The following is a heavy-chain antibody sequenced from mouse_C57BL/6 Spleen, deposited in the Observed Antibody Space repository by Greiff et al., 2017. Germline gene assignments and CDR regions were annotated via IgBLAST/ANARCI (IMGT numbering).Heavy chain of an antibody. Sequence: VQLQQSGTVLARPGASVKMSCKTSGYTFTSYWMHWVKQRPGQGLEWIGAIYPGNSDTSYNQKFKGKAKLTAVTSASTAYMERSSLTNEDSAVYYCTRGYYGPPKDYFDYWGQGTTLTVSS. CDR3: TRGYYGPPKDYFDY. J-gene: IGHJ2*01. CDR1: GYTFTSYW. V-gene: IGHV1-5*01. CDR2: IYPGNSDT. D-gene: IGHD1-2*01.